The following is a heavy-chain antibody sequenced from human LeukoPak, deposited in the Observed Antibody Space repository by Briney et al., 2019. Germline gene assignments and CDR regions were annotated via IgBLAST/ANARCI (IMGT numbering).Heavy chain of an antibody. D-gene: IGHD3-10*01. CDR2: IIPNSGAT. CDR1: GYTLTGYY. CDR3: ARGEYHYGPGSPTTH. J-gene: IGHJ4*02. V-gene: IGHV1-2*06. Sequence: ASVKVSCKTSGYTLTGYYIHWVRQAPGQGLEWMGRIIPNSGATNYEQKFQGRVTMTRDTSISTAYMELSRLRSDDTAVYYCARGEYHYGPGSPTTHWGQGTLVTVSS.